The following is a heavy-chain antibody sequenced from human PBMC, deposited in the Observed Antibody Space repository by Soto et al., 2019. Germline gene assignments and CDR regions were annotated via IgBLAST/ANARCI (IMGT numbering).Heavy chain of an antibody. J-gene: IGHJ4*01. CDR1: GGSISSYY. CDR3: ARRYYDFWSGYKFDYYFDY. D-gene: IGHD3-3*01. CDR2: IYYSGST. Sequence: SETLSLTCTVSGGSISSYYWSWIRQPPGKGLEWIGYIYYSGSTNYNPSLKSRVTISVDTSKNQFSLKLSSVTAADTAVYYCARRYYDFWSGYKFDYYFDYWGLGTLVTVSS. V-gene: IGHV4-59*01.